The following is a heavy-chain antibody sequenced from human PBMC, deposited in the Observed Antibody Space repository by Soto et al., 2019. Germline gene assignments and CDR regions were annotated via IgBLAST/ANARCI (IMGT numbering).Heavy chain of an antibody. D-gene: IGHD3-10*02. Sequence: QVQLVQSGAEVKKPGASVKVSRKASGYTFTSYGISWVRQAPGQGLEWMGWIIAYNGNTNYSQKLQGRVNMKTEKSKSTAYMELRSLRSEDTAVYYCARGQPFAHMFVTHYFCYYYCMDVWGQGTTVTVFS. CDR3: ARGQPFAHMFVTHYFCYYYCMDV. J-gene: IGHJ6*01. CDR1: GYTFTSYG. V-gene: IGHV1-18*04. CDR2: IIAYNGNT.